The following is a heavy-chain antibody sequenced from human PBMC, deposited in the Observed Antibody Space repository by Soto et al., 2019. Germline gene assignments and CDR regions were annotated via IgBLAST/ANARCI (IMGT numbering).Heavy chain of an antibody. V-gene: IGHV1-18*01. CDR3: ERDCTGWPPDGVEY. J-gene: IGHJ4*02. Sequence: QVHLVQSGAEVKMPGASVKVSCKASGFTFTSYAFTWVRQAPGQGLEWMGWISAYNGNTNYARNFRGRVTMTTDSSTSTVYMELGSLTSDDTAVYFCERDCTGWPPDGVEYWGQGTLVSVSA. CDR2: ISAYNGNT. D-gene: IGHD2-8*01. CDR1: GFTFTSYA.